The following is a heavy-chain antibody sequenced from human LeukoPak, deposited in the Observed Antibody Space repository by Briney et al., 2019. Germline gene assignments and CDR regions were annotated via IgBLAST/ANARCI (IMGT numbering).Heavy chain of an antibody. Sequence: SETLSLTCTVSGGSISSSSYYWGWIRQPPGKGLEWIESIYYSGSTYYNPSLKSRVTISVDTSKNQFSLKLSSVTAADTAVYYCAGSIAVAGTLWYWGQGTLVTVSS. D-gene: IGHD6-19*01. CDR3: AGSIAVAGTLWY. V-gene: IGHV4-39*07. CDR2: IYYSGST. J-gene: IGHJ4*02. CDR1: GGSISSSSYY.